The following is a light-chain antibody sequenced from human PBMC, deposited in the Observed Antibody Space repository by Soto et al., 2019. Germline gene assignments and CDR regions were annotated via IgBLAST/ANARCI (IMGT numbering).Light chain of an antibody. CDR2: AAS. CDR1: QDISSW. V-gene: IGKV1-12*01. Sequence: DSQMTQSPSSVSASVGDRVTITCRASQDISSWLAWYQQKPGKAPKLLIYAASSLQSGVPSRFSGSGTGTDFTLTISSLQPEDFATYYCQQANSFPITFGQGTRLEIK. CDR3: QQANSFPIT. J-gene: IGKJ5*01.